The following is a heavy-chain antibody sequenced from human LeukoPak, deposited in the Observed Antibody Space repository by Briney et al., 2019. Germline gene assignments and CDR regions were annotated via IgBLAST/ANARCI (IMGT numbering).Heavy chain of an antibody. D-gene: IGHD6-13*01. J-gene: IGHJ5*02. V-gene: IGHV3-23*01. Sequence: GGSLRLSCAASGFTFSSYGMSWVRQAPGKGLEWVSAISGSGGSTYYADSVKGRFTISRDNSKNSLYLQMNSLRAEDTAVYYCARVGGAAAGGSFPDPWGQGTLVTVSS. CDR1: GFTFSSYG. CDR3: ARVGGAAAGGSFPDP. CDR2: ISGSGGST.